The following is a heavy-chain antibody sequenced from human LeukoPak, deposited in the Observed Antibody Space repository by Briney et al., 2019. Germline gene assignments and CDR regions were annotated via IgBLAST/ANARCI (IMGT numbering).Heavy chain of an antibody. CDR3: ARLTPYYYYYMDV. D-gene: IGHD4-23*01. V-gene: IGHV4-39*01. CDR2: IYYSGST. Sequence: SETLSLTCTVSGGSISSSSYYWGWIRRPPAKGLEWIGSIYYSGSTYYNPSLKSRVTISVDTSKNQFSLKLSSVTAADTAVYYCARLTPYYYYYMDVWGKGTTVTVSS. J-gene: IGHJ6*03. CDR1: GGSISSSSYY.